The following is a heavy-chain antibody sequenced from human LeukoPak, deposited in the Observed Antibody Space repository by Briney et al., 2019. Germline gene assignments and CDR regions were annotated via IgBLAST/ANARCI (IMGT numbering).Heavy chain of an antibody. Sequence: PGGSLRLSCKASGFPFGDYAMSWFRQAPGKGLEWVGFIRRKAYGGTTEYAASVKGRFTISRDDSKSIAYLQMNSLKTEDTAVYYATSAPAGYDNYYYMDVWGKGTTVTVSS. CDR3: TSAPAGYDNYYYMDV. V-gene: IGHV3-49*03. D-gene: IGHD6-13*01. CDR2: IRRKAYGGTT. CDR1: GFPFGDYA. J-gene: IGHJ6*03.